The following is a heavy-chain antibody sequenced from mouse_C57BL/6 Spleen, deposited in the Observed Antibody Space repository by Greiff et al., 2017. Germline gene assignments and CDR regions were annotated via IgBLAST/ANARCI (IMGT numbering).Heavy chain of an antibody. V-gene: IGHV5-17*01. CDR1: GFTFSDYG. CDR2: ISGGSSTI. Sequence: EVKLQESGGGLVKPGGSLKLSCAASGFTFSDYGMHGVRQAPEKGLEWVAYISGGSSTIYYADTVKGRFTISRDNAKNTLFLQMTSLRSEDTAMYYCARSYDGYYGYYAMDYWGQGTSVTVSS. D-gene: IGHD2-3*01. CDR3: ARSYDGYYGYYAMDY. J-gene: IGHJ4*01.